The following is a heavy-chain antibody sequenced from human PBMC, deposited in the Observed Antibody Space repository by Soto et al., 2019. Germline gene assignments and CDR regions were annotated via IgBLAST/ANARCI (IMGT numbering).Heavy chain of an antibody. D-gene: IGHD6-13*01. CDR1: GFTFSSYS. V-gene: IGHV3-48*01. CDR2: ISSSSYTI. Sequence: PGGSLRLSCAASGFTFSSYSMNWVRQAPGKGLEWVSYISSSSYTIYYADSVRGRFTISRDISKNTLYLQMNSLRAEDTALYYYAKEWVAGTLFYWGQGTLVTVSS. CDR3: AKEWVAGTLFY. J-gene: IGHJ4*02.